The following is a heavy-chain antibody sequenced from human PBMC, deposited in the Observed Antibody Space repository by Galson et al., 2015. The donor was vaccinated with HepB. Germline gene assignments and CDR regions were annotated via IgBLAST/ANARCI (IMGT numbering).Heavy chain of an antibody. Sequence: SVKVSCKASGGAFSTYAISWVRQAPGHGLEWLGGLIPILGAANYAQRFRGKVTITADESTNTAHMWLSSLRPEDTAVYYCARARRSIVVSPSTLDALGPSIVHYYAMDVWGQGTTVSVSS. CDR1: GGAFSTYA. J-gene: IGHJ6*02. V-gene: IGHV1-69*13. CDR3: ARARRSIVVSPSTLDALGPSIVHYYAMDV. CDR2: LIPILGAA. D-gene: IGHD2-2*01.